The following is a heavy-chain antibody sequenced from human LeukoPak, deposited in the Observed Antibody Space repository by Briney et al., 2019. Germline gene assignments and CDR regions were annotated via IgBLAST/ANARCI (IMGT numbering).Heavy chain of an antibody. CDR2: ISYSGST. Sequence: PSETLSLTCTASGGSISTSNYFWGWLRQPPGKGLEWIGTISYSGSTYYNPSLKSRVTMAVDTSKNQFSLKVSSVTAADTAVYYCTRDLSSAWFYYWGQGTLVTVSS. V-gene: IGHV4-39*07. CDR3: TRDLSSAWFYY. D-gene: IGHD6-13*01. CDR1: GGSISTSNYF. J-gene: IGHJ4*02.